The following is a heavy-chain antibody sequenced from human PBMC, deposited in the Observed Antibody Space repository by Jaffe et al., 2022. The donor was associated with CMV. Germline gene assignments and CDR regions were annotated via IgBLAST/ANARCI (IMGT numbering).Heavy chain of an antibody. CDR1: GFTVSSNY. Sequence: EVQLVETGGGLIQPGGSLRLSCAASGFTVSSNYMSWVRQAPGKGLEWVSVIYSGGSTYYADSVKGRFTISRDNSKNTLYLQMNSLRAEDTAVYYCAREVVAATQQWHFDYWGQGTLVTVSS. CDR2: IYSGGST. D-gene: IGHD2-15*01. J-gene: IGHJ4*02. CDR3: AREVVAATQQWHFDY. V-gene: IGHV3-53*02.